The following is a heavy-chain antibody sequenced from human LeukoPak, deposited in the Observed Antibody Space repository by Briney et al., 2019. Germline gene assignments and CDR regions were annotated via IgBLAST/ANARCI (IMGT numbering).Heavy chain of an antibody. CDR3: ARLLSGAAGIL. CDR1: GYSISSGYY. V-gene: IGHV4-38-2*01. D-gene: IGHD6-13*01. CDR2: INIGGRT. J-gene: IGHJ4*02. Sequence: SETLSLTCAVSGYSISSGYYWGWIRQPPGRGRRGLGSINIGGRTYYNPSLKRRVTISVDTSKNQFSLRLSSVTAADTAVYYCARLLSGAAGILWGQGTLVTVSS.